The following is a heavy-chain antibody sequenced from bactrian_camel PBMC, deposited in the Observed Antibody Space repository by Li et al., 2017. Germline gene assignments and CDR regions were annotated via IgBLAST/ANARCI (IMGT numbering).Heavy chain of an antibody. V-gene: IGHV3S55*01. J-gene: IGHJ4*01. CDR2: IDSDGTT. CDR1: GFNFRRYS. CDR3: AAALVVCAGGDGYCSCARKYNY. Sequence: VQLVESGGGSVQTGQSLRLSCEFSGFNFRRYSMGWFRQAPGKEREGVAAIDSDGTTTYADSVKGRYIISIDNAKNVLYLQMANLKPEDTAMYYCAAALVVCAGGDGYCSCARKYNYWGQGTQVTVS. D-gene: IGHD3*01.